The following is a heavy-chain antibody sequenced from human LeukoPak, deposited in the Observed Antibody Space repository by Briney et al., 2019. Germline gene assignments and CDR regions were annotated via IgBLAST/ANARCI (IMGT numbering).Heavy chain of an antibody. CDR3: ARVITDYSNYGNAHFDY. D-gene: IGHD4-11*01. CDR2: IYYSGST. Sequence: SETLSLTCTVSGGSISSSSYYWGWIRQPPGKGLEWIGSIYYSGSTYYNPSLKSRVTISVDTSKNQFSLKLSSVTAADTAVYYCARVITDYSNYGNAHFDYWGQGTLVTVSS. CDR1: GGSISSSSYY. V-gene: IGHV4-39*07. J-gene: IGHJ4*02.